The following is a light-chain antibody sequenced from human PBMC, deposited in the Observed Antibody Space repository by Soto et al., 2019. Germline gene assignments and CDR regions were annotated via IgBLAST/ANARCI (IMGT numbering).Light chain of an antibody. CDR1: NLGEKS. J-gene: IGLJ3*02. CDR2: DDR. V-gene: IGLV3-21*02. Sequence: SYELTQAPSVSVGPGQTARITCAGNNLGEKSVHWYKQRPGQAPILVIFDDRDRASGIPERISGSNSDNTATLTISGVEAGDEADDFCEVWDNSRDVVVFGGGTKLTVL. CDR3: EVWDNSRDVVV.